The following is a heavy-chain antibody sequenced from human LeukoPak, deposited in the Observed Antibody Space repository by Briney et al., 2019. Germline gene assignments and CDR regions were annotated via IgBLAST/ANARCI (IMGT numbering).Heavy chain of an antibody. Sequence: GGSLRLSWAASGFTFSNCWMTWVRQAPGKGLEWVANINRDGSERYYVDSVKGRFTISRDDAKSSLYLQMNSLRAEDTAVYYCARRNAMDVWGQGTTVIVFS. CDR3: ARRNAMDV. V-gene: IGHV3-7*03. J-gene: IGHJ6*02. CDR2: INRDGSER. CDR1: GFTFSNCW.